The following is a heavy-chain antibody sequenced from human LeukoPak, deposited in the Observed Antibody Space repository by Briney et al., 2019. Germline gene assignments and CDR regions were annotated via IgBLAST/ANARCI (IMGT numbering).Heavy chain of an antibody. V-gene: IGHV1-8*03. D-gene: IGHD3-3*01. Sequence: ASVKVSCKASGYTSTSYGINWVRQATGQGLEWMGWINPNSGNTGYAQKFQGRVTITRNTSISTAYMELSRLRSEDTAVYYCARGNVESYYYYYMDVWGKGTTVTVSS. CDR1: GYTSTSYG. CDR3: ARGNVESYYYYYMDV. CDR2: INPNSGNT. J-gene: IGHJ6*03.